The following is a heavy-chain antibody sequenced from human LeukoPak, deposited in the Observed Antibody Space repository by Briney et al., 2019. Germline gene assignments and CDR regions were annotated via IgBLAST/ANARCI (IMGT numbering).Heavy chain of an antibody. J-gene: IGHJ5*02. CDR1: GFTFSSYW. D-gene: IGHD1-1*01. V-gene: IGHV3-23*01. Sequence: GGSLRLSCAASGFTFSSYWMSWVRQAPGKGLEWVSAISGSGGSTYYADSVKGRFTISRDNSKNTLYLQMNSLRAEDTAVYYCAKDRRDWNDEPRGEVGWFDPWGQGTLVTVSS. CDR2: ISGSGGST. CDR3: AKDRRDWNDEPRGEVGWFDP.